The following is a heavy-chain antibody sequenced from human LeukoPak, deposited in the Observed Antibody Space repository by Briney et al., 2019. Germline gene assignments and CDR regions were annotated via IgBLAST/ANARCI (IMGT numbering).Heavy chain of an antibody. Sequence: GGSLRLSCAASGFTFSSYSMNWVRQAPGKGLEWVSAISGSGGSTYYADSVKGRFTISRHNSKNTLYLQMNSLRAEDTAVYYCAKGDIVKRITIFGVVRPFDYWGQGTLVTVSS. CDR1: GFTFSSYS. V-gene: IGHV3-23*01. CDR2: ISGSGGST. J-gene: IGHJ4*02. D-gene: IGHD3-3*01. CDR3: AKGDIVKRITIFGVVRPFDY.